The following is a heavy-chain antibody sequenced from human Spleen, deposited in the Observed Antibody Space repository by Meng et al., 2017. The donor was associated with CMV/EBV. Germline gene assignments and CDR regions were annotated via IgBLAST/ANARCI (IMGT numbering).Heavy chain of an antibody. CDR2: VYHSGST. CDR1: GYSVSNAYY. V-gene: IGHV4-38-2*02. Sequence: SETLSLTCKVSGYSVSNAYYWAWIRQPPGKGLEWIGHVYHSGSTYYNPSLKSRLTIYLDTSKKQLSLMMTSVTAPDTAVYYCARATIYGVVLDSWGLGTLVTVSS. D-gene: IGHD3-3*02. J-gene: IGHJ4*02. CDR3: ARATIYGVVLDS.